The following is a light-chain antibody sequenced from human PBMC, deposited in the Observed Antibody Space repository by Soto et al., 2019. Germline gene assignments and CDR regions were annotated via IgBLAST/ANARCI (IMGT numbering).Light chain of an antibody. J-gene: IGLJ1*01. CDR2: EGS. CDR1: SSDVGSYNL. Sequence: QSALTQPASVSGSPGQSITISCTGTSSDVGSYNLVSWYQQHPGKAPKLLVYEGSKRPSGVSNRFSASKSGNTASLTISGLQPEDEADYYCCSYAPSSTYVFGSGTKLTVL. CDR3: CSYAPSSTYV. V-gene: IGLV2-23*01.